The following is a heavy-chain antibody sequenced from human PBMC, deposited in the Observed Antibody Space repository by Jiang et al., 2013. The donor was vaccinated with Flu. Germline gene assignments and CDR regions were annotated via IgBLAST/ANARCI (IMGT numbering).Heavy chain of an antibody. CDR3: ARIERLEYSSSQAEYFQH. CDR2: IYPGDSDT. Sequence: GAEVKKPGESLKISCKGSGYSFTSYWIGWVRQMPGKGLEWMGIIYPGDSDTRYSPSFQGQVTISADKSISTAYLQWSSLKASDTAMYYCARIERLEYSSSQAEYFQHWGQGTLVTVSS. V-gene: IGHV5-51*03. D-gene: IGHD6-6*01. J-gene: IGHJ1*01. CDR1: GYSFTSYW.